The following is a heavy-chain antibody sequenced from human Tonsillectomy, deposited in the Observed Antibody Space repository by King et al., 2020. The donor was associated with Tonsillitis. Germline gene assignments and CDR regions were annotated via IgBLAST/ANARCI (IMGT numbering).Heavy chain of an antibody. J-gene: IGHJ6*03. CDR1: GFTFSSYG. CDR3: ARDGPNYYYMDV. Sequence: QLVQSGGGVVQPGRSLRLSCAASGFTFSSYGMHWVRQAPGKGLEWVAVIWYNGSNKYYADSVKGRFTISRDNSKNTLHLQMNSLRAEDTAVYYCARDGPNYYYMDVWGKGTTVTVSS. CDR2: IWYNGSNK. V-gene: IGHV3-33*08.